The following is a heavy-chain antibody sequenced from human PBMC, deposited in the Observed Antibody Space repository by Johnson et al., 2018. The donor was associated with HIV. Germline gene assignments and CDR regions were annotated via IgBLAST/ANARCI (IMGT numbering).Heavy chain of an antibody. CDR3: ARVRERWELLLSDGSDI. J-gene: IGHJ3*02. CDR1: GFTVSSNY. V-gene: IGHV3-66*03. D-gene: IGHD1-26*01. CDR2: IYSGGST. Sequence: VQLVESGGGLIQPGGSLRLSCAASGFTVSSNYMSWVRQAPGKGLEWVSVIYSGGSTYYADSAKGRFTISRDNSKNTLYLQMNSLRAEDTALYYCARVRERWELLLSDGSDIWGQGTMVTVSS.